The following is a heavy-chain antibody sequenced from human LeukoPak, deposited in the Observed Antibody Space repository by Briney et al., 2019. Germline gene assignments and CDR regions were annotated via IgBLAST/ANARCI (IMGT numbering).Heavy chain of an antibody. J-gene: IGHJ4*02. CDR1: GFTFDDYG. V-gene: IGHV3-20*04. D-gene: IGHD3-10*01. Sequence: SGGSLRLSCAASGFTFDDYGMSWVRQAPGKGLEWVSGINWNGGSTGYADSVKGRFTISRDNAKNSLYLQMNSLRAEDTALYYCARERGDYYGSGSRRNFDYWGQGTLVTVSS. CDR2: INWNGGST. CDR3: ARERGDYYGSGSRRNFDY.